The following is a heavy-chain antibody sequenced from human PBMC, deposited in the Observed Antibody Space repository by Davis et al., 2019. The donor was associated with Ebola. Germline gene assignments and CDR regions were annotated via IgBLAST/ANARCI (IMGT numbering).Heavy chain of an antibody. CDR2: INHSGST. Sequence: SETLSLTCAVYGGSFSGYYWSWIRQPPGKGLEWIGEINHSGSTNYNPSLKSRVTISVDTSKNQFSLKLSSVTAADTAVYYCAREGGYYGSGSYYYYYGMDVWGQGTTVTVSS. V-gene: IGHV4-34*01. D-gene: IGHD3-10*01. CDR3: AREGGYYGSGSYYYYYGMDV. CDR1: GGSFSGYY. J-gene: IGHJ6*02.